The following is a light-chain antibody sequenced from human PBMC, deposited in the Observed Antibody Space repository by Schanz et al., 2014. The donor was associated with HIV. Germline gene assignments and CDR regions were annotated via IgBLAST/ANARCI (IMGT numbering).Light chain of an antibody. CDR2: DVS. CDR3: CSYTTTSTYV. Sequence: QSALTQPASVSGSPGQSITISCTGTSSDVGGYNYVSWYQQHPGKAPKLMIYDVSNRPSGVSNRFSGSKSGNTASLTISGLQAEDEAVYYCCSYTTTSTYVFGAGTKLTVL. V-gene: IGLV2-14*03. CDR1: SSDVGGYNY. J-gene: IGLJ1*01.